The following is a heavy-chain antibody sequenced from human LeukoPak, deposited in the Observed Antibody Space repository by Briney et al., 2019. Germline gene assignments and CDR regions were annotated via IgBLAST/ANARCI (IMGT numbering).Heavy chain of an antibody. J-gene: IGHJ6*03. D-gene: IGHD2-2*01. CDR1: GFTFSSYS. Sequence: PGGSLRLSCAASGFTFSSYSMNWVRQAPGKGLEWVSSISSSSSYIYYADSVKGRFTISRDNAKNSLYLQMNSLRAEGTAVYYCAKAHAGYCSSTSCPNGYYYYYYMDVWGKGTTVTVSS. V-gene: IGHV3-21*01. CDR2: ISSSSSYI. CDR3: AKAHAGYCSSTSCPNGYYYYYYMDV.